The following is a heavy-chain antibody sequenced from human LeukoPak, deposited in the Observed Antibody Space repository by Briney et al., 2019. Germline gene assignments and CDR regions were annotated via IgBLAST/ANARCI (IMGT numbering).Heavy chain of an antibody. CDR2: IKQDGSEK. Sequence: PGGSLRLSCAASGFTFSSYWMSWVRQAPGKGPEWVANIKQDGSEKYYVDSVKGRFTISRDNAKNSLYLQMNSLRAEDTAVYYCARRQKYYYGSGRRDYWGQGTLVTVSS. CDR3: ARRQKYYYGSGRRDY. J-gene: IGHJ4*02. V-gene: IGHV3-7*01. D-gene: IGHD3-10*01. CDR1: GFTFSSYW.